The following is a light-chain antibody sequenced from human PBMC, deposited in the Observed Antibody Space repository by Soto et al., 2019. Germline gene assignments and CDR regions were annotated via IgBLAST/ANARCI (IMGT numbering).Light chain of an antibody. V-gene: IGKV3-11*01. Sequence: EIVLTQAPATRSLSPWARATLCCRASQSVSSYLAWYQQKPGQAPRLLIYDASDRATGIPGRFSGSGSGTDFTLTISSLEPEDFAVYYCQQHSNWPPINFGQGTRLEI. CDR2: DAS. J-gene: IGKJ5*01. CDR3: QQHSNWPPIN. CDR1: QSVSSY.